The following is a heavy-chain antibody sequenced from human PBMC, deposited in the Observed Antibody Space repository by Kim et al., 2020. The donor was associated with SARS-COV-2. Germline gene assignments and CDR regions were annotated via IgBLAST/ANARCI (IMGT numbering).Heavy chain of an antibody. CDR1: GFTFSSYG. V-gene: IGHV3-30*18. CDR3: AKDHGPDDYGGWFDYYYGMDV. D-gene: IGHD4-17*01. Sequence: GGSLRLSCAASGFTFSSYGMHWVRQAPGKGLEWVAVISYDGSNKYYADSVKGRFTISRDNSKNTLYLQMNSLRAEDTAVYYCAKDHGPDDYGGWFDYYYGMDVWGQGTTVTVSS. CDR2: ISYDGSNK. J-gene: IGHJ6*02.